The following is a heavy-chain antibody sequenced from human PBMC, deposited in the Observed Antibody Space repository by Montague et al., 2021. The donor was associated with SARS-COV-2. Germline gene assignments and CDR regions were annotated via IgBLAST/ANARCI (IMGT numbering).Heavy chain of an antibody. J-gene: IGHJ4*02. CDR3: ARGPDSSGYYDGFDY. D-gene: IGHD3-22*01. Sequence: SETLSLTCAVSGGSISSSNWFTWVRQPPGKGLEWIGDIYDSETINYNPSLKRRVTISVDRTKNQFSLKLSPVTAADTAVYYCARGPDSSGYYDGFDYWGQGTLVTVSS. V-gene: IGHV4-4*02. CDR2: IYDSETI. CDR1: GGSISSSNW.